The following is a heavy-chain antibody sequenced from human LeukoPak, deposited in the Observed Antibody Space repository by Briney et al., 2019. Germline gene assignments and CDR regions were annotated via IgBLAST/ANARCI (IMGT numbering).Heavy chain of an antibody. Sequence: ASVEVSCKASGYTFTGYYMHWVRQAPGQGLEWMGWINPNSGGTNYAQKFQGRVAMTRDTSISTAYMELSRLRSDDTAVYYCASEGYCSSTSCYADYWGQGTLVTVSS. CDR1: GYTFTGYY. J-gene: IGHJ4*02. D-gene: IGHD2-2*01. V-gene: IGHV1-2*02. CDR2: INPNSGGT. CDR3: ASEGYCSSTSCYADY.